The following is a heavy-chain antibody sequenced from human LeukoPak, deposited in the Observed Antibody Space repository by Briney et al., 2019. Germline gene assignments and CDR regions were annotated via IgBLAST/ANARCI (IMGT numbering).Heavy chain of an antibody. D-gene: IGHD3-9*01. V-gene: IGHV1-2*02. CDR2: INPNSGGT. CDR3: ARSPHILTGENFDY. J-gene: IGHJ4*02. CDR1: GYTFTGYY. Sequence: GASVKVSCTASGYTFTGYYIHWVRQAPGQGLEWMGWINPNSGGTNYAQKFQGRVTMTRDTSIRTAYMEVSRLRSADTAMYYCARSPHILTGENFDYWGQGTLVTVSS.